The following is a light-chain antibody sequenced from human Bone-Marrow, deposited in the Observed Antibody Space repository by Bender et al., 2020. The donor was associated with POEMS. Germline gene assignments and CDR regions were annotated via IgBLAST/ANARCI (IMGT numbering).Light chain of an antibody. V-gene: IGLV2-14*02. J-gene: IGLJ2*01. CDR2: EVN. Sequence: QSALTQPASVSGSPGQSITISCTGASSDVGAYNLVSWFQQHPGKAPELMIYEVNKRPSGVSNRFSGSKSGNTASLTISGLQAEDEADYYCSSYTNTLTLVFGGGTKLTVL. CDR3: SSYTNTLTLV. CDR1: SSDVGAYNL.